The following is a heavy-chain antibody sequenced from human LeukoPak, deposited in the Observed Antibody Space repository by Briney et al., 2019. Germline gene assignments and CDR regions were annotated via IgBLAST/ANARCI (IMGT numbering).Heavy chain of an antibody. CDR1: GGSISSYY. V-gene: IGHV4-59*12. J-gene: IGHJ6*02. Sequence: KPSETLSLTCTVSGGSISSYYWSWIRQPPGKGLEWIGYIYYSGSTNYNPSLKSRVTISVDKSKNQFSLKLSSVTAADTAVYYCASRVSSWPGKYYYYGMDVWGQGTTVTVSS. D-gene: IGHD6-13*01. CDR2: IYYSGST. CDR3: ASRVSSWPGKYYYYGMDV.